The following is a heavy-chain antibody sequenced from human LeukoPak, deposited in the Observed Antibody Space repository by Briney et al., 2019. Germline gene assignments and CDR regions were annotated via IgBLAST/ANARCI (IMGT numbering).Heavy chain of an antibody. Sequence: GGSLRLSCAASGFTFSSYAMSWVRQAPGKGLEWVSAISGSGGSTYYADSVKGRFTISRDNSKNTLYLQMNSLRAEDTAVYYCAKDPYYDFWSGYPNLDYWGQGTLVTVSS. CDR1: GFTFSSYA. CDR2: ISGSGGST. CDR3: AKDPYYDFWSGYPNLDY. J-gene: IGHJ4*02. D-gene: IGHD3-3*01. V-gene: IGHV3-23*01.